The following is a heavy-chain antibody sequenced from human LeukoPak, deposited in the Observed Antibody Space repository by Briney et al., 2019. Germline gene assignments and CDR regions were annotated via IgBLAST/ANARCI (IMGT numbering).Heavy chain of an antibody. CDR2: FDPEDGET. Sequence: ASVKVSFKVSGYTLTELSMHWVRQAPGKGLEWMGGFDPEDGETIYAQKFQGRVTMTEDTSTDTAYMELSSLRSEDTAVYYCATGIVGATSFDYWGQGTLVTVYS. V-gene: IGHV1-24*01. CDR3: ATGIVGATSFDY. D-gene: IGHD1-26*01. CDR1: GYTLTELS. J-gene: IGHJ4*02.